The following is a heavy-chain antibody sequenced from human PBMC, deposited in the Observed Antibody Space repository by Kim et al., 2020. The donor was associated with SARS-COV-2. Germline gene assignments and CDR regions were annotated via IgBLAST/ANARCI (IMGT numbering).Heavy chain of an antibody. CDR3: ARRPYCSGGSFYYRRVSEPFDC. D-gene: IGHD2-15*01. CDR1: GGSFSGYY. J-gene: IGHJ4*02. Sequence: SETLSLTCAVYGGSFSGYYWRLIRQPPGKGLVWIGEINHSGSTNYNLSLKSRVTISVDTSKNQFSLKLSSVTAADTAVYYRARRPYCSGGSFYYRRVSEPFDCWRQGTLVADSS. CDR2: INHSGST. V-gene: IGHV4-34*01.